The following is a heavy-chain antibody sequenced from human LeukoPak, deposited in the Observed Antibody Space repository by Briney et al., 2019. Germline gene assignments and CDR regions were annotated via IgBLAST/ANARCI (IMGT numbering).Heavy chain of an antibody. D-gene: IGHD2-21*02. CDR1: GYSFSNYW. CDR2: IYPGDSNT. V-gene: IGHV5-51*01. CDR3: ARQPLVRDCGGDCEFDY. Sequence: GESLKISCKGSGYSFSNYWIGWVRPVPGKGLEWMGIIYPGDSNTRYSPSFQGQVTISADKSITTAYLQWTSLKASDTAIYYCARQPLVRDCGGDCEFDYWGQGTRVSVSS. J-gene: IGHJ4*02.